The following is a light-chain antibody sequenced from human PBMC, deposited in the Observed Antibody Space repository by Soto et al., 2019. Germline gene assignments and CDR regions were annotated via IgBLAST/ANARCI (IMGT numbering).Light chain of an antibody. Sequence: QSALTQPHSVSGSPGQSVTISCTGTSSDIGGYNYVSWYQQLPGKAPKLMIYDVSKRPSGVPDRFSGSNSGNTASLTISGLQAEDEADYYCCSYEGTTHVVGTGTKVTVL. V-gene: IGLV2-11*01. CDR3: CSYEGTTHV. J-gene: IGLJ1*01. CDR2: DVS. CDR1: SSDIGGYNY.